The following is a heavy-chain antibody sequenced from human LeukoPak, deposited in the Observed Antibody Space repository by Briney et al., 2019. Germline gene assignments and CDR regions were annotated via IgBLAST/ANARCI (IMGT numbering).Heavy chain of an antibody. D-gene: IGHD6-6*01. J-gene: IGHJ4*02. Sequence: PGGSLRLSCAASGFTFSSYAMSWVRQAPGKGLEWVPAISGSGGSTYYADSVKGRFTISRDNSKNTLYLQMNSLRAEDTAVYYCAKWKYSNSGIDDYWGQGTLVTVSS. CDR1: GFTFSSYA. CDR3: AKWKYSNSGIDDY. CDR2: ISGSGGST. V-gene: IGHV3-23*01.